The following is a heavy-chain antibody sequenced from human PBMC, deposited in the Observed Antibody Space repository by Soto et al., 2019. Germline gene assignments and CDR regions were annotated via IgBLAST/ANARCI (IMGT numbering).Heavy chain of an antibody. CDR3: ATNPYYYDSSGYPEYFQH. D-gene: IGHD3-22*01. CDR2: IDPSDSYT. J-gene: IGHJ1*01. CDR1: GYSFTSYW. Sequence: PGESLKISCKGSGYSFTSYWISWVRQMPGKGLEWMGRIDPSDSYTNYSPSFQGHVTISADKSISTAYLQWSSLKASDTAMYYCATNPYYYDSSGYPEYFQHWGQGTLVTVSS. V-gene: IGHV5-10-1*01.